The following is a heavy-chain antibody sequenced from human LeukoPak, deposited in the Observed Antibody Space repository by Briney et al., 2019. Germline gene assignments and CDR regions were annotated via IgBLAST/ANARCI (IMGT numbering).Heavy chain of an antibody. CDR3: ARVITVLRYFDWLFPNYYYYGMDV. V-gene: IGHV1-69*04. Sequence: SVKVSCKASGGTFSSYAISWVRQAPGQGLEWMGRIIPILGIANYAQKFQGRVTITADKSTSTAYMELSSLRSEDTAVYYRARVITVLRYFDWLFPNYYYYGMDVWGQGTTVTVSS. D-gene: IGHD3-9*01. J-gene: IGHJ6*02. CDR1: GGTFSSYA. CDR2: IIPILGIA.